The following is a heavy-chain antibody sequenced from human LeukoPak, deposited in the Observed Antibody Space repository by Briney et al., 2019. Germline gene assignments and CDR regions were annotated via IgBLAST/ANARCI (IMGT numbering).Heavy chain of an antibody. D-gene: IGHD2-2*01. J-gene: IGHJ4*02. CDR1: GFTFSTYS. CDR2: ISSASGTI. V-gene: IGHV3-48*02. Sequence: GGSLRLSCAASGFTFSTYSMNWVRQVPGKGLEWLSYISSASGTIYYADSVKGRFTISRDNAKNSLYLQMNSLRDEDTAVYYCARDRCSSTSCLFDYWGQGTLVTVSS. CDR3: ARDRCSSTSCLFDY.